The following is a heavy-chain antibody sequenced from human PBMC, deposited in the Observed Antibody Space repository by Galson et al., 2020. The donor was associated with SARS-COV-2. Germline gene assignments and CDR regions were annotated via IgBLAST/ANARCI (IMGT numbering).Heavy chain of an antibody. Sequence: GGSLRLSCAASGFTFSSYGMHWVRQAPGKGLEWVAVIWYDGSNKYYADSVKGRFTISRDNSKNTLYLQMNSLRAEDTAVYYCARDASIYYDSSGPDYWGQGTLVTVSS. CDR2: IWYDGSNK. V-gene: IGHV3-33*01. CDR3: ARDASIYYDSSGPDY. D-gene: IGHD3-22*01. J-gene: IGHJ4*02. CDR1: GFTFSSYG.